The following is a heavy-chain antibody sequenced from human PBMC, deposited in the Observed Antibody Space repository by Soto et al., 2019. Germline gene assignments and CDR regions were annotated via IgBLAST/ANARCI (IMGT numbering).Heavy chain of an antibody. CDR3: ARDRERYNWNWGGV. D-gene: IGHD1-7*01. CDR2: ISSSGSTI. CDR1: GFTFSDYY. V-gene: IGHV3-11*01. Sequence: GGSLRLSCAASGFTFSDYYMSWIRQAPGKGLEWVSYISSSGSTIYYADSVKGRFTISRDNAKNSLYLQMNSLRAEDTAVYYCARDRERYNWNWGGVWGKGTTVTVSS. J-gene: IGHJ6*04.